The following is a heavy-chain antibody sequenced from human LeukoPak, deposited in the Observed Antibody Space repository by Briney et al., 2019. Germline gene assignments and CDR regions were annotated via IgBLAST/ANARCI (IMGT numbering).Heavy chain of an antibody. D-gene: IGHD7-27*01. CDR1: GYTFTSYD. CDR2: MSPNSGDT. CDR3: ARGPPNWGYDY. J-gene: IGHJ4*02. V-gene: IGHV1-8*01. Sequence: ASVKVSCKASGYTFTSYDFNWVRQATGQRPEWMGWMSPNSGDTGYAQKFQDRVTMTRNTSLSTAYMELSSLRSDDTAVYYCARGPPNWGYDYWGPGTLVTVSS.